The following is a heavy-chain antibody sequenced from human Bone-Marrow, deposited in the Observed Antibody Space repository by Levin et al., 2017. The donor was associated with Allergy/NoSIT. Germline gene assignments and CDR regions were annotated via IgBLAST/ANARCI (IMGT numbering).Heavy chain of an antibody. Sequence: ASVKVSCKASGYTFTSYAMNWVRQAPGQGLEWMGWINTNTGNPTYAQGFTGRFVFSLDTSVSTAYLQISSLKAEDTAVYYCAREGYSSGWGSSAFDIWGQGTMVTVSS. CDR1: GYTFTSYA. D-gene: IGHD6-19*01. CDR3: AREGYSSGWGSSAFDI. CDR2: INTNTGNP. J-gene: IGHJ3*02. V-gene: IGHV7-4-1*02.